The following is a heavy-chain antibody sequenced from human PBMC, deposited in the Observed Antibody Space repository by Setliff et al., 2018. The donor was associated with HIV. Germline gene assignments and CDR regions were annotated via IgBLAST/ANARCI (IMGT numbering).Heavy chain of an antibody. CDR2: INYDENSE. D-gene: IGHD3-22*01. CDR1: GFTFTAHG. J-gene: IGHJ3*02. CDR3: ARCSSGYGANDAFDI. Sequence: GSLRLSCAASGFTFTAHGMHWVRQAPDKGLEWVAFINYDENSEYYADSVKGRVTISRDNAKNSLYLQMNSLRAEDTAVYYCARCSSGYGANDAFDIWGQGTMVTVSS. V-gene: IGHV3-33*01.